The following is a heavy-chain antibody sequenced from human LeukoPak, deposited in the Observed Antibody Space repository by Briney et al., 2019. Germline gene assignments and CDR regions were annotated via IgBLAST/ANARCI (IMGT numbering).Heavy chain of an antibody. Sequence: GRSLRLFCAASGFTFSSYAMHWVRQAPGKGLEWVAVISYDGSNKYYADSVKGRFTISRDNSKNTLYLEMNSLRAEDTAVSYCARDGIVATISGYFDSWGQGTLVTVSS. CDR1: GFTFSSYA. J-gene: IGHJ4*02. V-gene: IGHV3-30*04. D-gene: IGHD1-1*01. CDR3: ARDGIVATISGYFDS. CDR2: ISYDGSNK.